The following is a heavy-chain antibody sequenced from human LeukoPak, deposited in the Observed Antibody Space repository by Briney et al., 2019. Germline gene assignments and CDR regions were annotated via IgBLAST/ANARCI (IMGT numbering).Heavy chain of an antibody. CDR1: GGSISSNNW. CDR2: IYHSGST. CDR3: ARVKDYGDYVMAFDI. D-gene: IGHD4-17*01. V-gene: IGHV4-4*02. J-gene: IGHJ3*02. Sequence: PSGTLSLTCAVSGGSISSNNWWSWVRQPPGKGLEWIGEIYHSGSTNYNPSLKSRVAMSVDKSKNQFSLKLSSVTAADTAVYSCARVKDYGDYVMAFDIWGRGTMVTVSS.